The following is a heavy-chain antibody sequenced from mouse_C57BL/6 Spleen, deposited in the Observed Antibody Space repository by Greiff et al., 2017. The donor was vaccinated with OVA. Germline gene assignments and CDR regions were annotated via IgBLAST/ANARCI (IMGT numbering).Heavy chain of an antibody. CDR2: IDPSDSET. D-gene: IGHD2-5*01. Sequence: QVQLQQPGAELVRPGSSVKLSCKASGYTFTSYWMHWVKQRPIQGLEWIGNIDPSDSETHYNQKFKDKATLTVDKSSSTAYMQLSSLTSEDSAVYYCARSYSKGWYFDVWGTGTTVTVSS. CDR1: GYTFTSYW. V-gene: IGHV1-52*01. J-gene: IGHJ1*03. CDR3: ARSYSKGWYFDV.